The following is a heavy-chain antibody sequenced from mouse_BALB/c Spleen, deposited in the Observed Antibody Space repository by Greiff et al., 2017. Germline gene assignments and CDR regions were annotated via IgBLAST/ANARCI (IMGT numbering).Heavy chain of an antibody. V-gene: IGHV5-6-3*01. D-gene: IGHD2-2*01. CDR2: INSNGGST. Sequence: VQLKESGGGLVQPGGSLKLSCAASGFTFSSYGMSWVRQTPDKRLELVATINSNGGSTYYPDSVKGRFTISRDNAKNTLYLQMSSLKSEDTAMYYCASHYYGYESWYFDVWGAGTTVTVSS. CDR3: ASHYYGYESWYFDV. CDR1: GFTFSSYG. J-gene: IGHJ1*01.